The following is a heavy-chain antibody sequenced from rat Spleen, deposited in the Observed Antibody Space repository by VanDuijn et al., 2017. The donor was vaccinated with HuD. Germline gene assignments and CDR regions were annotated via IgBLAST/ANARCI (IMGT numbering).Heavy chain of an antibody. Sequence: EVQLVESGGGLVQPGRSLKLSCAASGFTFSSFPMAWVRQAPKKGLEWVAYISSGGGGIYYPDSVQGRFTISRDNARNTLYLQMDSLRSEDTATYYCARPTEGIAWFVYWGQGTLVTVSS. CDR2: ISSGGGGI. CDR3: ARPTEGIAWFVY. D-gene: IGHD1-11*01. V-gene: IGHV5S13*01. CDR1: GFTFSSFP. J-gene: IGHJ3*01.